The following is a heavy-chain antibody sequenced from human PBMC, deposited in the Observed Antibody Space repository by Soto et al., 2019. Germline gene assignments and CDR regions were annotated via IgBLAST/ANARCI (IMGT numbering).Heavy chain of an antibody. V-gene: IGHV3-23*01. J-gene: IGHJ4*02. D-gene: IGHD2-15*01. CDR1: GFTLKNYA. CDR3: AVEMSAIRSFDY. Sequence: GGSLRLSCTVSGFTLKNYAMSWVRQAPGKGLGWVSGISGSGDNTYYADSVKGRFTISRDNSVNTLYLQMSSLRAEDTAVYHCAVEMSAIRSFDYWGQGSLVTVPS. CDR2: ISGSGDNT.